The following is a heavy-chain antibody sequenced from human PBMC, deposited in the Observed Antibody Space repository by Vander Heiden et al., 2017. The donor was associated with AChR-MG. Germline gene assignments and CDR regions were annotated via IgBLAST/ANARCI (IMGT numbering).Heavy chain of an antibody. CDR3: ASLVVVAADDAFDI. CDR1: GGPISSSSYY. Sequence: QMQLQESGPGLVKPSETLSLTCTVSGGPISSSSYYWGWIRQPPGKGLEWIGSIYYSGSTYYNPSLKSRVTISVDTSKNQFSLKLRSVTAADTAVYYCASLVVVAADDAFDIWGQGTMVTVSS. D-gene: IGHD2-15*01. V-gene: IGHV4-39*01. J-gene: IGHJ3*02. CDR2: IYYSGST.